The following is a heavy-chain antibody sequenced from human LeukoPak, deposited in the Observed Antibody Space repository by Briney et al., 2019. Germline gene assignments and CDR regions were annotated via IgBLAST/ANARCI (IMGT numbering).Heavy chain of an antibody. CDR1: GYTFTSYY. J-gene: IGHJ3*02. Sequence: ASVKVSCKASGYTFTSYYMHWVRQAPGQGLEWMGWINPNSGGTNYAQKFQGRVTMTRDTSISTAYMELSRLRSDDTAVYYCARALHDYGDYGDAFDIWGQGTMVTVSS. D-gene: IGHD4-17*01. CDR2: INPNSGGT. V-gene: IGHV1-2*02. CDR3: ARALHDYGDYGDAFDI.